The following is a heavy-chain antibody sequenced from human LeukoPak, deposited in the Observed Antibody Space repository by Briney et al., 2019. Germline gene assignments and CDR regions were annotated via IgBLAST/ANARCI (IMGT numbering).Heavy chain of an antibody. CDR3: ARGFGKAAADVFGGYTMDV. CDR1: GLTVSSNY. J-gene: IGHJ6*02. Sequence: GGSLRLSCAASGLTVSSNYMSWVRQAPGKGLEWVSLIYAGGSTYYADSVGGRFTISRDNSKNTLYLQMNSLTPEDTAVYYCARGFGKAAADVFGGYTMDVWGQGTTVIVSS. V-gene: IGHV3-66*02. CDR2: IYAGGST. D-gene: IGHD6-13*01.